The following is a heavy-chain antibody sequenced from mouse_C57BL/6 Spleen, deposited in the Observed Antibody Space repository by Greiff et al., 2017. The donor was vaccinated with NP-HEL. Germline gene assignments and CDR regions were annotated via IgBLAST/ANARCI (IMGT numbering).Heavy chain of an antibody. CDR2: ISSGSSTI. D-gene: IGHD2-1*01. J-gene: IGHJ4*01. CDR1: GFTFSDYG. V-gene: IGHV5-17*01. Sequence: EVKLMESGGGLVKPGGSLKLSCAASGFTFSDYGMHWVRQAPEKGLEWVAYISSGSSTIYYADTVKGRFTISRDNAKNTLFLQMTSLRSEDTAMYYCAREGLWYYAMDYWGQGTSVTVSS. CDR3: AREGLWYYAMDY.